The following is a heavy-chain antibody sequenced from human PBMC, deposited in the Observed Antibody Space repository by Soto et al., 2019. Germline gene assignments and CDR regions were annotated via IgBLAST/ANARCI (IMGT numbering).Heavy chain of an antibody. CDR2: ISSSSSYI. D-gene: IGHD3-9*01. J-gene: IGHJ5*02. CDR1: GFTFSSYS. CDR3: ARVVVYDILRVGWRGWFDP. Sequence: PGGSLILSCAASGFTFSSYSMNWVRQAPGKGLEWVSSISSSSSYIYYADSVKGRFTISRDNAKNSLYLQMNSLRAEDTAVYYCARVVVYDILRVGWRGWFDPWGQGTLVTVSS. V-gene: IGHV3-21*01.